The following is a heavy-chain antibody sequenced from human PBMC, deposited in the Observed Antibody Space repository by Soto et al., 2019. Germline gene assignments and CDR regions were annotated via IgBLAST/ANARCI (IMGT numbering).Heavy chain of an antibody. V-gene: IGHV3-53*04. Sequence: GGSLRLSCAASGFTVSSNYMSWVRQAPGKGLEWVSVIYSGGSTYYADSVKGRFTISRHNSKNTLYLQMNSLRAEDTAVYYCARDQRPPPGGGYYYYYMDVWGKGTTVTVSS. J-gene: IGHJ6*03. CDR1: GFTVSSNY. D-gene: IGHD3-10*01. CDR2: IYSGGST. CDR3: ARDQRPPPGGGYYYYYMDV.